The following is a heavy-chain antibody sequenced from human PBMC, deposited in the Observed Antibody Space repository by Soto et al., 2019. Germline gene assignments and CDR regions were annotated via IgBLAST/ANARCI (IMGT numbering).Heavy chain of an antibody. CDR1: GYTFTDYA. CDR3: ARDTGYTFGSLNY. D-gene: IGHD5-18*01. Sequence: HVELVQSGADVKKPGASVTISCKASGYTFTDYALHWVRQAPGQRLEWMGWMNAGVGNTLYSQKFQGKITITRDTSASTAYMELNSLKSEVTAIYYCARDTGYTFGSLNYWGSGTLVSVSS. CDR2: MNAGVGNT. V-gene: IGHV1-3*01. J-gene: IGHJ4*02.